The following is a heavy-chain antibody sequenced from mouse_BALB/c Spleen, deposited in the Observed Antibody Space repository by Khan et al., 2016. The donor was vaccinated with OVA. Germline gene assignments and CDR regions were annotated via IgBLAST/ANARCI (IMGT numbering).Heavy chain of an antibody. V-gene: IGHV5-9-3*01. CDR3: ARELFTKVGDNPVAY. J-gene: IGHJ3*01. D-gene: IGHD1-1*01. Sequence: EVELVESGGGLVKPGASLKLSCAASGFTFSNYAMSWVRQTPEKRLEWVATISSGGSYTYYPDSVQGRFTISRDNAKNTLSLQMSSLRSEDAAIYYFARELFTKVGDNPVAYWGKETLVTVSA. CDR1: GFTFSNYA. CDR2: ISSGGSYT.